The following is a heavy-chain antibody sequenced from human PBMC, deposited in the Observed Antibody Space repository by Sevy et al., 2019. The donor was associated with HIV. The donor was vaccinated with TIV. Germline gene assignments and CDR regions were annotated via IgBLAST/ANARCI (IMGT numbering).Heavy chain of an antibody. CDR3: ARSVRGELSGYYFDY. V-gene: IGHV4-59*01. J-gene: IGHJ4*02. CDR2: IYYSGST. D-gene: IGHD3-16*02. CDR1: GGSISSYY. Sequence: SETLSLTCTVSGGSISSYYWSWIRQPPGKGLEWIGYIYYSGSTNYNPSLKSRVTISVDTSKNQFSLKLSSVTAADTAVYYCARSVRGELSGYYFDYWGQGTLVTVSS.